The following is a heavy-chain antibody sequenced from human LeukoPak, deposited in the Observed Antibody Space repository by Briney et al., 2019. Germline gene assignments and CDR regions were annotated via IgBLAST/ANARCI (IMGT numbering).Heavy chain of an antibody. CDR3: ARHYYDSSGYYDY. D-gene: IGHD3-22*01. V-gene: IGHV4-59*08. J-gene: IGHJ4*02. Sequence: SETLSLTCTVSGGSISSYYWSWIRQPPGKGLEGIGYIYYSGSTNYNPSLKSRVTISVDKSKNQFSLKLSSVTAADTAVYYCARHYYDSSGYYDYWGQGTLVTVSS. CDR1: GGSISSYY. CDR2: IYYSGST.